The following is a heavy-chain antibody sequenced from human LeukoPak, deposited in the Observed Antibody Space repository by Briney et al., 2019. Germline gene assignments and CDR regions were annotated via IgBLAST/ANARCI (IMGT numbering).Heavy chain of an antibody. CDR3: AKDLGYSSSPDY. J-gene: IGHJ4*02. D-gene: IGHD2-2*01. CDR1: GFKFDDYA. Sequence: GGSLRLSCAASGFKFDDYAMHWVRQAPGKGLEWVSLISADGTIYYADFVKGRFAISRDNSKNSLYLQMNSLRTEDTALYYCAKDLGYSSSPDYWSQGTLVTVSS. CDR2: ISADGTI. V-gene: IGHV3-43*02.